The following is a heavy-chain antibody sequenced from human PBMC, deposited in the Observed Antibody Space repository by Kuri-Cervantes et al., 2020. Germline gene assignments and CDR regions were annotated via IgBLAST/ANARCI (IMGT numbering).Heavy chain of an antibody. CDR3: ARGRPVFSSSWYGAGY. CDR2: IYYAGST. J-gene: IGHJ4*02. D-gene: IGHD6-13*01. V-gene: IGHV4-39*01. CDR1: GGSISNNNYY. Sequence: GSLRLSCTVSGGSISNNNYYWGWIRQPPGKGLDWIATIYYAGSTYYSPSLKGRVTISVDTSKNQFSLRLSSVTAADTAVYYCARGRPVFSSSWYGAGYWGQGTLVTVSS.